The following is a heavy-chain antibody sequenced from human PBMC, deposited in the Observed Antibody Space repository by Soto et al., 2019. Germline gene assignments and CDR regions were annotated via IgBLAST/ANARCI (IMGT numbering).Heavy chain of an antibody. V-gene: IGHV3-23*01. CDR2: ISGSGGST. CDR3: EKDLDSRVPTEIFKGRGRPFDY. CDR1: GFTFSSYA. Sequence: EVQLLESGGGLVQPGGSLRLSCAASGFTFSSYAMSWVRQAPGKGLEWVSAISGSGGSTYYADSVKGRFTISRDNSKNRLYQQMNRLRNEDTAVYYCEKDLDSRVPTEIFKGRGRPFDYWGQGTLVTVSS. D-gene: IGHD2-2*01. J-gene: IGHJ4*02.